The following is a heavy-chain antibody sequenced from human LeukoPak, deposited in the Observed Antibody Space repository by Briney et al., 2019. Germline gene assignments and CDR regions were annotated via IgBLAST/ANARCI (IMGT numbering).Heavy chain of an antibody. Sequence: GGSLRLSCAASGFTVSSNYMSWVRQAPGKGLEWVSVIYSGGSTYYADSVKGRFTISRDNSKNTLYLQMNSLRAEDTVVYYCAAGYCSGGSCYGARNWFDPWGQGTLVTVSS. D-gene: IGHD2-15*01. CDR1: GFTVSSNY. CDR3: AAGYCSGGSCYGARNWFDP. V-gene: IGHV3-66*02. J-gene: IGHJ5*02. CDR2: IYSGGST.